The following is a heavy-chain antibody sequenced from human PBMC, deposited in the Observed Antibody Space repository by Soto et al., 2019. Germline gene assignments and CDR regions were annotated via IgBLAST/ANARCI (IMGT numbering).Heavy chain of an antibody. CDR3: AKMWGIVVVPAAIGYYGMDV. D-gene: IGHD2-2*02. CDR1: GFTFSSYA. V-gene: IGHV3-23*01. CDR2: ISGSGGST. Sequence: GGSLRLSCAASGFTFSSYAMSWVRQAPGKGLEWVSAISGSGGSTYCADSVKGRFTISRDNSKNTLYLQMNSLRAEDTAVYYCAKMWGIVVVPAAIGYYGMDVWGQGATVTVSS. J-gene: IGHJ6*02.